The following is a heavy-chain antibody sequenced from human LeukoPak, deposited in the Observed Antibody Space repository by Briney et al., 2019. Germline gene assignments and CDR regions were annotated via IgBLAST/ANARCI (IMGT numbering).Heavy chain of an antibody. V-gene: IGHV4-31*03. Sequence: SQTLFLTCTVSGGSISSGGYYWSWIRQHPGTGLEWIGYIYYSGSTYYNPSLKSRVTMSVDTSKNQFSLKLSSVTAADTAVYYCARTSYCGGDCRSSYYYYGMDVWGQGTTVTVSS. CDR3: ARTSYCGGDCRSSYYYYGMDV. D-gene: IGHD2-21*02. CDR2: IYYSGST. J-gene: IGHJ6*02. CDR1: GGSISSGGYY.